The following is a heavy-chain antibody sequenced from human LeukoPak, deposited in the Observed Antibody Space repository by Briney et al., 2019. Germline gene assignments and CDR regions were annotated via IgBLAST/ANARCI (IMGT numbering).Heavy chain of an antibody. Sequence: GGSLRLSCAASGFTFSDYSMKWVRQAPGRALEWVSSISGNSHHIYYADPVKGRFTISRDNAYRSLYLQMDSLRVEDTAVYYCASGTIVGARGADNWGQGALVTVSS. V-gene: IGHV3-21*01. CDR1: GFTFSDYS. CDR2: ISGNSHHI. J-gene: IGHJ4*02. CDR3: ASGTIVGARGADN. D-gene: IGHD1-26*01.